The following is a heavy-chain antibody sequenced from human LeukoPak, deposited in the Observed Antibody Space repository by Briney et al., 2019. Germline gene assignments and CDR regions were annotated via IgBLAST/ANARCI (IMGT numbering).Heavy chain of an antibody. D-gene: IGHD5-18*01. CDR3: TKGTIWLPFDY. V-gene: IGHV3-23*01. J-gene: IGHJ4*02. Sequence: GGSLRLSCAASGFTFSNYAMSWARQPPGKGLEWVSAISGSGGSTYYAASVKGRFTISRDNNKNTLYLQMNSPTAEDAAVYYCTKGTIWLPFDYWGQGTLVTVSS. CDR2: ISGSGGST. CDR1: GFTFSNYA.